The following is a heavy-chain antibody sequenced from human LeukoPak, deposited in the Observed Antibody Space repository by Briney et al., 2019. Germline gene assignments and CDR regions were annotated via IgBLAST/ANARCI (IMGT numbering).Heavy chain of an antibody. J-gene: IGHJ3*02. CDR3: ARAIRGRGCDDAFDI. CDR1: GFTFSSYS. V-gene: IGHV3-21*01. D-gene: IGHD3-10*01. CDR2: ISSYSSYI. Sequence: GGSLRLSCAASGFTFSSYSMNWVRQAPGKGLEWVSSISSYSSYIYYADSVKGRFTISRDNAKNSLYLQMNSLRAEDTAVYYCARAIRGRGCDDAFDIWGQGTMVTVSP.